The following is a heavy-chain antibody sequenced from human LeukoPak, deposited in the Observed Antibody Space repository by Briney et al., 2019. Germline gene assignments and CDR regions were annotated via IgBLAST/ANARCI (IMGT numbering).Heavy chain of an antibody. CDR2: ISDSGGST. J-gene: IGHJ4*02. V-gene: IGHV3-23*01. Sequence: GGSLRLSCAASGFTFSTYAMSWVRQAPGKGLEWVSAISDSGGSTYYADSVKGRFTISRDNSKNKLYLQMNSLRAEDTAVYYCAKEGAGYCSSTTCYNDIAYWGQGTLVTVSS. D-gene: IGHD2-2*02. CDR1: GFTFSTYA. CDR3: AKEGAGYCSSTTCYNDIAY.